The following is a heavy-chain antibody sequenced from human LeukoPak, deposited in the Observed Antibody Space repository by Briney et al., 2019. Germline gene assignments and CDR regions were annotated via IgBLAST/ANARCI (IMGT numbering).Heavy chain of an antibody. V-gene: IGHV3-30*02. D-gene: IGHD3-3*01. J-gene: IGHJ4*02. CDR3: AKDAVTIFGVVYFDY. Sequence: GGSLRLSCAASGFTFSSYGMHWVRQAPGKGLEWVAVIRYDGSNKYYADSVKGRFTISRDNSKNTLYLQMNSLRAEDTAVYYCAKDAVTIFGVVYFDYWGQGTLVTVSS. CDR1: GFTFSSYG. CDR2: IRYDGSNK.